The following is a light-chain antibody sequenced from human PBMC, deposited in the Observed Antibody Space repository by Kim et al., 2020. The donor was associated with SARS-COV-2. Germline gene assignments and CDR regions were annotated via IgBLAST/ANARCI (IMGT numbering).Light chain of an antibody. CDR1: SGHSSYA. Sequence: VKLTCTLSSGHSSYAIAWHQQQPEKGPRYLMKLNSDGSHSKGDGIPDRFSGSSSGAERYLTISSLQSEDEADYYCQTWGTGVHVVFGGGTQLTVL. CDR3: QTWGTGVHVV. J-gene: IGLJ2*01. V-gene: IGLV4-69*01. CDR2: LNSDGSH.